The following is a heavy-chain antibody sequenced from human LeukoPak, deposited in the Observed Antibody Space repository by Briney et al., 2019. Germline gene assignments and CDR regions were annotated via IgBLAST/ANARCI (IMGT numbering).Heavy chain of an antibody. CDR2: IKQDGSEK. J-gene: IGHJ4*02. CDR3: ARGVAVAGTDY. V-gene: IGHV3-7*03. Sequence: PGGSLRLSCAASGFTFSSYWMSWVRQAPGKGLEWVANIKQDGSEKYYVDSVKGRFTISRDNAENSLYLQMNSLRAEDTALYYCARGVAVAGTDYWGQGTLVTVSS. D-gene: IGHD6-19*01. CDR1: GFTFSSYW.